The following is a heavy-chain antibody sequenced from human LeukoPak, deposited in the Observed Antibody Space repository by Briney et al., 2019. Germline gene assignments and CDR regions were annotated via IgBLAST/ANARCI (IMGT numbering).Heavy chain of an antibody. CDR3: ARGRPRDYAGPHAFDI. D-gene: IGHD4-17*01. Sequence: SETLSLTCAVYGGSFSGYYWSWIRQPPGEGLEWIGEINHSGSTNYNPSLKSRVTISVDTSKNQFSLKLSSVTAADTAVYYCARGRPRDYAGPHAFDIWGQGTMVTVSS. CDR1: GGSFSGYY. V-gene: IGHV4-34*01. J-gene: IGHJ3*02. CDR2: INHSGST.